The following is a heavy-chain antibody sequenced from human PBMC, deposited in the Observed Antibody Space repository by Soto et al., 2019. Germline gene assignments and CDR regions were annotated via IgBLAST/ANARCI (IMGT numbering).Heavy chain of an antibody. CDR3: ASGGADGWSYYAGSGLGGALVV. J-gene: IGHJ3*01. V-gene: IGHV1-18*01. CDR1: GYPFTNYG. CDR2: ISAYNGNT. Sequence: SVQLSCTASGYPFTNYGISWVLQAPGQGLERMGWISAYNGNTHYVQKLQGRVTMTTDTSTSTAYMELRSLRSDDTAVSYCASGGADGWSYYAGSGLGGALVVW. D-gene: IGHD3-22*01.